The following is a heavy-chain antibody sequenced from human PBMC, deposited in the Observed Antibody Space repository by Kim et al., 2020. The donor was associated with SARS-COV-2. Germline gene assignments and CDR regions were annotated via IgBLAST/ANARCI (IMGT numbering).Heavy chain of an antibody. V-gene: IGHV4-39*01. CDR3: ARRSPSGYSYDDAFDI. Sequence: SLKSRVTISVDTSKNPFSLKLSSVTAADTAVYYCARRSPSGYSYDDAFDIWGQGTMVTVSS. J-gene: IGHJ3*02. D-gene: IGHD5-18*01.